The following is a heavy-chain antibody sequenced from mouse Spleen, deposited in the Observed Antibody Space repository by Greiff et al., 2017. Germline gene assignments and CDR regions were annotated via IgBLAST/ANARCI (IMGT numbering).Heavy chain of an antibody. CDR2: ISYDGSN. CDR3: ARGEYYDYDVDYAMDY. J-gene: IGHJ4*01. CDR1: GYSITSGYY. V-gene: IGHV3-6*01. Sequence: ESGPGLVKPSQSLSLTCSVTGYSITSGYYWNWIRQFPGNKLEWMGYISYDGSNNYNPSLKNRISITRDTSKNQFFLKLNSVTTEDTATYYGARGEYYDYDVDYAMDYWGQGTSVTVSS. D-gene: IGHD2-4*01.